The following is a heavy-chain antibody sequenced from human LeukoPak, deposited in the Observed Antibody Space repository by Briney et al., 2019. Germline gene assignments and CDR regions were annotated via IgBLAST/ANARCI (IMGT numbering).Heavy chain of an antibody. CDR3: ARGGTTGHDY. D-gene: IGHD4-17*01. V-gene: IGHV4-4*07. CDR2: IYTSGST. CDR1: GGSISSYY. J-gene: IGHJ4*02. Sequence: SETLSLTCTVSGGSISSYYWSWIRQPAGKGLEWIGRIYTSGSTNYNPSLKSRVTMSVGTPKNQSSLKLSSVTAADTAVYYCARGGTTGHDYWGQGTLVTVSS.